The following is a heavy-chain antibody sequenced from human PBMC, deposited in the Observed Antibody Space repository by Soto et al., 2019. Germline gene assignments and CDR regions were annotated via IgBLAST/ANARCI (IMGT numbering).Heavy chain of an antibody. J-gene: IGHJ4*02. V-gene: IGHV1-18*01. D-gene: IGHD3-16*01. CDR1: GYTFTSYG. CDR2: ISAYNGNT. CDR3: ARESIMITFGGVPVDY. Sequence: ASVEVSCKESGYTFTSYGSRWVRQAPGQGLEWMGWISAYNGNTNYAQKLQGRVTMTTDTSTSTAYMELRSLRSDDTAVYYCARESIMITFGGVPVDYWGQGTLVTVSS.